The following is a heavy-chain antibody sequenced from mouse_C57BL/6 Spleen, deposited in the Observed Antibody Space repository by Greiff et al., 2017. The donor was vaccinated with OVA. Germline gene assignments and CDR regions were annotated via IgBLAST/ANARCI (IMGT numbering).Heavy chain of an antibody. CDR3: AGEGDGSSAYDAMDY. J-gene: IGHJ4*01. CDR1: GFTFSSYA. D-gene: IGHD1-1*01. CDR2: ISDGGSYT. V-gene: IGHV5-4*01. Sequence: DVQLVESGGGLVKPGGSLKLPCAASGFTFSSYAMSWVRQTPEKRLEWVATISDGGSYTYYPDNVKGRFTISRDNATNNLYLQMSHLKSEDTAMYYGAGEGDGSSAYDAMDYWGQGTSVTVSS.